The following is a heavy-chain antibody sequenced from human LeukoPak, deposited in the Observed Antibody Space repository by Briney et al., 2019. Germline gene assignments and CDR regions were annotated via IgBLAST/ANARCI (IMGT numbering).Heavy chain of an antibody. CDR1: GFTLSSYA. CDR3: AKRYGSSGFNWFDP. J-gene: IGHJ5*02. D-gene: IGHD3-22*01. V-gene: IGHV3-23*01. CDR2: ISVSGNT. Sequence: PGGSLRLSCAASGFTLSSYAMSWVRQGPGKGLEWVSAISVSGNTYHADSVKGRFTISRDNSRNILYLQMNSLRAEDTAVYYCAKRYGSSGFNWFDPWGQGTLVTVSS.